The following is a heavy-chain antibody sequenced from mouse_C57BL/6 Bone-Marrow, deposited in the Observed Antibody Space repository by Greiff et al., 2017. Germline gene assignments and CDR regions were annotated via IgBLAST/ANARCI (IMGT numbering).Heavy chain of an antibody. CDR3: TPLYDYVAMDY. CDR2: IDPENGDT. CDR1: GFNIKDDY. V-gene: IGHV14-4*01. D-gene: IGHD2-3*01. Sequence: EVKLVESGAELVRPGASVKLSCTASGFNIKDDYMHWVKQRPEQGLEWIGWIDPENGDTEYASKFQGKATITADTSSNTAYLQLSSLTSEDTAVYYCTPLYDYVAMDYWGQGTSVTVSS. J-gene: IGHJ4*01.